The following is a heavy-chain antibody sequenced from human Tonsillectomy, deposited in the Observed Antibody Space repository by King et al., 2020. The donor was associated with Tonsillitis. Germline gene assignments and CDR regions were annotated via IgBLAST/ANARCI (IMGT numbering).Heavy chain of an antibody. D-gene: IGHD3-10*01. Sequence: VQLVESGGGLVQPGGSLRLSCAASGFTFSSYDMHWVRKATGKGLEWVSAIGTAGDTYYPASVKGRFTISRENAKNSLYLQMNSLRAGDTAVYYCARETGEAYFDLWGRGTLVTVSS. CDR2: IGTAGDT. V-gene: IGHV3-13*04. CDR1: GFTFSSYD. J-gene: IGHJ2*01. CDR3: ARETGEAYFDL.